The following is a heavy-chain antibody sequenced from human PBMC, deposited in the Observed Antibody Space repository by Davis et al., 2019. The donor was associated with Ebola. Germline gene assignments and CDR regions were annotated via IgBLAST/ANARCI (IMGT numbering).Heavy chain of an antibody. CDR3: TTGSLGYSSGWYLKPFDY. J-gene: IGHJ4*02. V-gene: IGHV3-15*01. Sequence: GGSLRLSCAASGFSVSSNYMSWVRQAPGKGLEWVGRIKSKTDGGTTDYAAPVKGRFTISRDDSKNTLYLQMNSLKTEDTAVYYCTTGSLGYSSGWYLKPFDYWGQGTLVTVSS. CDR2: IKSKTDGGTT. CDR1: GFSVSSNY. D-gene: IGHD6-19*01.